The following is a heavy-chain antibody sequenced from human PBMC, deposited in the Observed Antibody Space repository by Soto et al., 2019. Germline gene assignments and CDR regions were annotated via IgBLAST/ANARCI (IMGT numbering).Heavy chain of an antibody. D-gene: IGHD2-8*02. J-gene: IGHJ6*02. CDR1: GYTFTDYY. V-gene: IGHV1-2*04. CDR3: ARAIATGGYPMDV. CDR2: INPNSGGT. Sequence: QVQLVQSGAEVRGPGASVKVSCKASGYTFTDYYMHWVRQAPGQGLEWMGWINPNSGGTNYAQKFQGSVTMTRDTSITTAYMELSGLRSDYTAMYYCARAIATGGYPMDVWGQGTTVTVSS.